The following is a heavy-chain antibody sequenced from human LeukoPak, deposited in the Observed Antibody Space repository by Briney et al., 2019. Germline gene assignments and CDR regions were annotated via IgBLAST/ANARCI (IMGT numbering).Heavy chain of an antibody. CDR3: ARRAYDILTGYSTSKTGEYYFDY. J-gene: IGHJ4*02. D-gene: IGHD3-9*01. CDR1: GYSFTSYN. CDR2: ISAYNGNT. V-gene: IGHV1-18*04. Sequence: ASVKVSCKTSGYSFTSYNLHWVRQAPGQGLEWMGWISAYNGNTNYAQKLQGRVTMTTDTSTSTAYMELRSLRSDDTAVYYCARRAYDILTGYSTSKTGEYYFDYWGQGTLVTVSS.